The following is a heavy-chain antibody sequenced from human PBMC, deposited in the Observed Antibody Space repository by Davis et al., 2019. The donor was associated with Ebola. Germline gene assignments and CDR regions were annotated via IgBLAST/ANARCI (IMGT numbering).Heavy chain of an antibody. D-gene: IGHD2-2*01. J-gene: IGHJ6*02. CDR2: IFSNDEK. V-gene: IGHV2-26*01. CDR1: GFSLSNARMG. Sequence: SGPTLVKPTQTLTLTCTVSGFSLSNARMGVSWIRQPPGKALEWLAHIFSNDEKSYSTSLKSRLTISKDTSKSQVVLTMTNMDPVDTATYYCARIARSTSVLVYYYYGMDVWGQGTTVTVSS. CDR3: ARIARSTSVLVYYYYGMDV.